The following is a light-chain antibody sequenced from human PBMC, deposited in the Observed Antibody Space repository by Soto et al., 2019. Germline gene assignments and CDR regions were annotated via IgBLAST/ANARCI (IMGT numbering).Light chain of an antibody. V-gene: IGLV4-69*01. CDR3: QTWGTGTRLV. CDR1: SGHSRYA. J-gene: IGLJ2*01. CDR2: INGDGSH. Sequence: QPVLTQSPSASASLGASVRLTCTLNSGHSRYAIAWHQQQPEKGPRYLMKINGDGSHTKGDEIPDRFSGSSSGAERHLTISSLQSEDEADYYCQTWGTGTRLVFGGGTKLTVL.